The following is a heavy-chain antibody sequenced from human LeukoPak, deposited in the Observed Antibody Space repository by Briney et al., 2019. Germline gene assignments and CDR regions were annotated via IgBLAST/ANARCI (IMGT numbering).Heavy chain of an antibody. V-gene: IGHV4-34*01. J-gene: IGHJ6*03. Sequence: PSETLSLTCAVYGGSFSGYYWSWIRQPPGKGLEWIGEINHSGSTNYNPSLKSRVTISVDTSKNQFSLKLSSVTAADTAVYYCARDANHIVVVPAASALYYYYYYMDVWGKGTTVTVSS. CDR3: ARDANHIVVVPAASALYYYYYYMDV. CDR2: INHSGST. D-gene: IGHD2-2*01. CDR1: GGSFSGYY.